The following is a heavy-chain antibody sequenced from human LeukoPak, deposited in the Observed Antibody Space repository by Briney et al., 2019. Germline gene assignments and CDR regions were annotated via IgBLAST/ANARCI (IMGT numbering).Heavy chain of an antibody. CDR3: ARGGYCSSTSCYNPLDY. CDR2: ISSSSSTI. J-gene: IGHJ4*02. V-gene: IGHV3-48*04. D-gene: IGHD2-2*02. CDR1: GFTFSSYS. Sequence: GGSLRLSCAASGFTFSSYSMNWVRQAPGKGLEWVSYISSSSSTIYYADSVKGRFTISRDNAKNSLYLQMNSLRAEDTAVYYCARGGYCSSTSCYNPLDYWGQGTLVTVSS.